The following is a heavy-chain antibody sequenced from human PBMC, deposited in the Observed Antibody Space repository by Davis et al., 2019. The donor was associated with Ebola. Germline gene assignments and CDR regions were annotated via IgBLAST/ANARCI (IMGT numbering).Heavy chain of an antibody. CDR3: SERVSSV. CDR2: IYYTGSA. D-gene: IGHD3-10*01. J-gene: IGHJ4*02. CDR1: GVSISRHY. V-gene: IGHV4-59*03. Sequence: PSETLSLTCTVSGVSISRHYWSWIRQPPGKRLEWIGSIYYTGSAYYNSSLASRATISVDTSKNQFSLKLTSVTAADTAMYYCSERVSSVWGQGTLVTISS.